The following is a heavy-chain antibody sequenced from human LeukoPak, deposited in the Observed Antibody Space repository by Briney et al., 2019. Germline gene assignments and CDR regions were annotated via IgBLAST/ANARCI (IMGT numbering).Heavy chain of an antibody. Sequence: ASVKVSCKASGYTFTSYGTSWGRQAPGQGLEWMGWISAYNGNTNYAQKLQGRVTMTTDTSTSTAYMELRSLRSDDTAVYYCSRGISSSDWFDPWGQGTLVTVSS. CDR3: SRGISSSDWFDP. D-gene: IGHD6-6*01. V-gene: IGHV1-18*01. CDR1: GYTFTSYG. CDR2: ISAYNGNT. J-gene: IGHJ5*02.